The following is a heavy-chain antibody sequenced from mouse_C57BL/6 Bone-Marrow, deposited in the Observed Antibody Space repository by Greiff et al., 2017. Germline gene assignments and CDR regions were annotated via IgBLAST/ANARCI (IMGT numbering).Heavy chain of an antibody. J-gene: IGHJ1*03. D-gene: IGHD1-1*01. CDR2: ISNGGGST. CDR1: GFTFSDYY. V-gene: IGHV5-12*01. Sequence: EVQLQESGGGLVQPGGSLKLSCAASGFTFSDYYMYWVRQTPEKRLEWVAYISNGGGSTYYPDTVKGRFTISRDNAKNTLYLQMSRLKSEDTAMYYCARQPYYYGSITGYFDVWGTGTTVTVSS. CDR3: ARQPYYYGSITGYFDV.